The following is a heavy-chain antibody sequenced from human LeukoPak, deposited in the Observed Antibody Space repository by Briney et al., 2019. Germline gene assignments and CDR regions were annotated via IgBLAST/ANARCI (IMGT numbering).Heavy chain of an antibody. CDR3: AREKVVAAQYYYYGMDV. Sequence: GGSLRRSCEASGFTFSNYWMHWVRQVPGMGLVWVSHIENNGRSTQYADSVKGRFTISRDNAKNTLSMEMNSLRAEDTAVYYCAREKVVAAQYYYYGMDVWGQGTTVTVSS. V-gene: IGHV3-74*01. CDR2: IENNGRST. D-gene: IGHD2-15*01. J-gene: IGHJ6*02. CDR1: GFTFSNYW.